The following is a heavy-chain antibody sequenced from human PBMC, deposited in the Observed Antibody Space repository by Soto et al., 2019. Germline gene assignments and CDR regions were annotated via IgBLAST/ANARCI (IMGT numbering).Heavy chain of an antibody. Sequence: GGSLRLSCAASGFTFSTYSMNWVRQAPGKGLEWVPYINGGSSIIYYADSVKGRFTISRDNAKNSLYLQMNSLRAEDTAVYYCARLRTYCGCRSRSKRSGLQLEHWGRGAQVSDSS. CDR3: ARLRTYCGCRSRSKRSGLQLEH. CDR1: GFTFSTYS. D-gene: IGHD2-21*01. V-gene: IGHV3-48*01. CDR2: INGGSSII. J-gene: IGHJ1*01.